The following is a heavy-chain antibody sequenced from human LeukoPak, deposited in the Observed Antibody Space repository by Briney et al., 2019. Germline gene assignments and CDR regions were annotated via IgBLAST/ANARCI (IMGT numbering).Heavy chain of an antibody. CDR2: IRAYNGNT. CDR1: GYTFTSYG. J-gene: IGHJ3*02. V-gene: IGHV1-18*01. CDR3: ARDHSSYCGGDCYSEI. Sequence: ASVKVSCKASGYTFTSYGISWVRQAPGQGLEWMGWIRAYNGNTNYAQKLQGRVTMATDTSTSTAYMELRSLRSDDTAVYYCARDHSSYCGGDCYSEIGGQGTMVTVSS. D-gene: IGHD2-21*02.